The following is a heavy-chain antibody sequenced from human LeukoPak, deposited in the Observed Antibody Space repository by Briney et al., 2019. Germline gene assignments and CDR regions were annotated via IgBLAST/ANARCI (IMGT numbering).Heavy chain of an antibody. V-gene: IGHV4-34*01. CDR3: ARVSYYDSSGNRGAFDY. Sequence: SETLSLTCAVYGGSFSGYYWSWIRQPPGKGLEWIGEINHSGSTNYNPPLKSRVTISVDTSKNQFSLKLSSVTAADTAVYYCARVSYYDSSGNRGAFDYWGQGTLVTVSS. CDR2: INHSGST. D-gene: IGHD3-22*01. J-gene: IGHJ4*02. CDR1: GGSFSGYY.